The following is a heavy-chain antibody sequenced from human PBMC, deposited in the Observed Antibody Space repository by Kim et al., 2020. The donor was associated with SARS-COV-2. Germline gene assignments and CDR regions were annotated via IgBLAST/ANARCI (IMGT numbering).Heavy chain of an antibody. CDR1: GGSISSSSYY. CDR2: IYYSGST. J-gene: IGHJ2*01. Sequence: SETLSLTCTVSGGSISSSSYYWGWIRQPPGKGLEWIGSIYYSGSTYYNPSLKSRVTISVDTSKNQFSLKLSSVTAADTAVYYCARHNPSYYDSSGPNLLNSWYFDLWGRGTLVTVSS. V-gene: IGHV4-39*01. CDR3: ARHNPSYYDSSGPNLLNSWYFDL. D-gene: IGHD3-22*01.